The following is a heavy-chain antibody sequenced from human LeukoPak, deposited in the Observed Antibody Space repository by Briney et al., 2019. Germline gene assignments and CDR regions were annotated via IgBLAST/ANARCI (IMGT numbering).Heavy chain of an antibody. CDR1: GFTFSNYW. Sequence: GGSLRLSCATSGFTFSNYWMHWVRQAPGKGLVWVSHINNDGSSTSYADSVQGRFTISRDNAKNTLYLQMNSLRAEDTALYYCARVARGDYYYYYMDVWGKGTTVTVSS. J-gene: IGHJ6*03. CDR3: ARVARGDYYYYYMDV. D-gene: IGHD3-10*01. V-gene: IGHV3-74*01. CDR2: INNDGSST.